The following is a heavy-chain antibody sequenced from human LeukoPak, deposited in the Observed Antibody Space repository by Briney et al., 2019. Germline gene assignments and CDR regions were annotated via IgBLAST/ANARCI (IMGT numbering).Heavy chain of an antibody. J-gene: IGHJ4*02. CDR2: ISGSSDYT. V-gene: IGHV3-21*01. CDR1: GFNFTTYG. D-gene: IGHD7-27*01. Sequence: GGSLRLSCAASGFNFTTYGTNWVRLAPGKGLEWVSSISGSSDYTYYADSVTGRFTISRDNAKNSLYLQMNSLRAEDTAVYYCAQLKLGTQDYWGQGTLVTVSS. CDR3: AQLKLGTQDY.